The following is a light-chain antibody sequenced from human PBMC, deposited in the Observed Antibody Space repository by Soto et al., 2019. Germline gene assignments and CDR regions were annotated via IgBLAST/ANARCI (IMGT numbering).Light chain of an antibody. CDR1: SSDVASYNF. Sequence: QSALTQPASVSGSPGQSITISCTGTSSDVASYNFVSWYQLHPGKAPKLMIYAVSKRPSGVSNRFSGSKSGNTASLTISGLQAEDESDYYCCSYAGSSTWVFGGGTKVTVL. CDR3: CSYAGSSTWV. CDR2: AVS. J-gene: IGLJ3*02. V-gene: IGLV2-23*02.